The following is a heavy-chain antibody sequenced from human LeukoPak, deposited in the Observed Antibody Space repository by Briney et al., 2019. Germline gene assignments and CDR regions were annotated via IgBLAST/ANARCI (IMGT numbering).Heavy chain of an antibody. CDR3: AGGRGWSSDY. V-gene: IGHV3-7*03. CDR1: GFTFSSYW. Sequence: GGSLRLSCATSGFTFSSYWMNWVRQAPGKGLEWVANIEQDGSEKNYVDSVKGRFTTYRDNAKNSLYLQMSSLRAEDTAVYYCAGGRGWSSDYWGQGTLVTVSS. CDR2: IEQDGSEK. D-gene: IGHD6-19*01. J-gene: IGHJ4*02.